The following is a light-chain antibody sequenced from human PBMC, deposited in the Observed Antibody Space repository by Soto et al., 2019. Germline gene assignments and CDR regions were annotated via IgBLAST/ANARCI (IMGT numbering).Light chain of an antibody. J-gene: IGKJ1*01. Sequence: EIVLTQSPGTLSLSPGERATLSCRASQSVSNNYLAWYQQKPGQAPRLLIYGASNRATGIPDRFSGSGSGTQFVGNKCSLHPAQFATFYEQQYDRSWTVSPGTKVDIK. CDR2: GAS. CDR3: QQYDRSWT. CDR1: QSVSNNY. V-gene: IGKV3-20*01.